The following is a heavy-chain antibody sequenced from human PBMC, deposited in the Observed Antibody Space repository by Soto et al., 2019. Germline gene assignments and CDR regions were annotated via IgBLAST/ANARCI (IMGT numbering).Heavy chain of an antibody. V-gene: IGHV3-11*06. CDR1: GFTFGDSY. J-gene: IGHJ5*02. CDR3: VRGGGGGLFDP. CDR2: ISPGSRYP. D-gene: IGHD2-15*01. Sequence: VQLVGSGGGLVPPGGSLRLSCAGSGFTFGDSYVSWIRQAPGKGLEWLSYISPGSRYPAYADSVKGRFTISRDNAKRSLYLQMMSLTAEDTAIYYCVRGGGGGLFDPWGQGTMVTVSS.